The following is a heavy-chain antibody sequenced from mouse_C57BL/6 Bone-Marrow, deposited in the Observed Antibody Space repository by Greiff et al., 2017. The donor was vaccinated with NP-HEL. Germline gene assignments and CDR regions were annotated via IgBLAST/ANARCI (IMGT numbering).Heavy chain of an antibody. CDR3: ARRGYSNYAYWYFDV. V-gene: IGHV1-82*01. Sequence: QVQLKESGPELVKPGASVKISCKASGYAFSSSWMNWVKQRPGKGLEWIGRIYPGDGDTNYNGKFKGKATLTADKSSSTAYMQLSSLTSEDSAVYFCARRGYSNYAYWYFDVWGTGTTVTVSS. D-gene: IGHD2-5*01. CDR1: GYAFSSSW. J-gene: IGHJ1*03. CDR2: IYPGDGDT.